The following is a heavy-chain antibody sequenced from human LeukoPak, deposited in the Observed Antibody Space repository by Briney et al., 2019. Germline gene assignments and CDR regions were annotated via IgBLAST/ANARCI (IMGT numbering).Heavy chain of an antibody. D-gene: IGHD3-10*01. Sequence: GGSLRLSCAASGFTFSIHGMNWVRQTPGKGLEWVSYIINSGGTIYYADSVQGRFTISRDNAKNSLYLQMNSSRDEDTAVYYCARVGRGLYSMDVWGQGTTVTVSS. CDR2: IINSGGTI. V-gene: IGHV3-48*02. CDR1: GFTFSIHG. CDR3: ARVGRGLYSMDV. J-gene: IGHJ6*02.